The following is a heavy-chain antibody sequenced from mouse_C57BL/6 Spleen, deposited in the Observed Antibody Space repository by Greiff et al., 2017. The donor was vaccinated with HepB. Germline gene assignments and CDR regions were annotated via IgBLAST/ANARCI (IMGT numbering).Heavy chain of an antibody. CDR2: IDPSDSET. CDR3: ARLDGYGGYYFDY. D-gene: IGHD2-3*01. Sequence: QVQLKQPGAELVRPGSSVKLSCKASGYTFTSYWMHWVKQRPIQGLEWIGNIDPSDSETHYNQKFKDKATLTVDKSSSTAYMQLSSLTSEDSAVYYCARLDGYGGYYFDYWGQGTTLTVSS. J-gene: IGHJ2*01. CDR1: GYTFTSYW. V-gene: IGHV1-52*01.